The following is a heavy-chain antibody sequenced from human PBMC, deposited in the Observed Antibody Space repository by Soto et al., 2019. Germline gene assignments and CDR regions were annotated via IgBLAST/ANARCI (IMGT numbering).Heavy chain of an antibody. CDR3: AIPAPIEVDGPDD. Sequence: PSETLSLTCTVSGGSISRSPYHWGWIRQPPGKGLEWIGSIGDDGRVYYNPSLTGRAALFVDTSKNRFSLNLNSVTAADTAVYYCAIPAPIEVDGPDDWGQGILVPVSS. J-gene: IGHJ4*02. V-gene: IGHV4-39*02. CDR2: IGDDGRV. D-gene: IGHD6-19*01. CDR1: GGSISRSPYH.